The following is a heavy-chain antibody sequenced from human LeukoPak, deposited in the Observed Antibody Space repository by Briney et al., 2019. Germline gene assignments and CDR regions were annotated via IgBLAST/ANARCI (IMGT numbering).Heavy chain of an antibody. J-gene: IGHJ3*02. CDR3: ARAPGGYAFDI. Sequence: GASVKVSCKASGYTFTGYYMHWGRQAPGQGLEWMGWINPNSGGTNYAQKFQGRVTMTRDTSISTAYMEVSRLRSDDTAVYYCARAPGGYAFDIWGQGTMVTVSS. V-gene: IGHV1-2*02. CDR1: GYTFTGYY. CDR2: INPNSGGT.